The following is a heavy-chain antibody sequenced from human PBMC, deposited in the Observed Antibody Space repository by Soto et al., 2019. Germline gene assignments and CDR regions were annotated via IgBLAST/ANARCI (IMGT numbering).Heavy chain of an antibody. D-gene: IGHD3-9*01. J-gene: IGHJ4*02. V-gene: IGHV3-9*01. CDR2: ISWNSAYI. Sequence: SLRPSCGGSRFKFDAYLMHWVRQVPGKGLEWLSGISWNSAYIGYAASVTGRFTISRHNAKNSLFLQMHSLRPQDTGLYYCGNGMSYTGLSSFDYWGQGTQVTVSS. CDR3: GNGMSYTGLSSFDY. CDR1: RFKFDAYL.